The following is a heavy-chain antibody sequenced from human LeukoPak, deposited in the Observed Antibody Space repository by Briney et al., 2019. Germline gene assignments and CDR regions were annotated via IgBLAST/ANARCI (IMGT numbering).Heavy chain of an antibody. CDR1: GYTFTSYD. CDR2: MNPNSGNT. CDR3: ARGGRDCSGGTCYRWFDP. J-gene: IGHJ5*02. V-gene: IGHV1-8*03. Sequence: ASVKVSCKAAGYTFTSYDINWVRQATGQGPEWMGWMNPNSGNTGYAQKFQGRVTISRNSSTNTAYMELSSLRPEDTAVYYSARGGRDCSGGTCYRWFDPWGQGTLVTVSS. D-gene: IGHD2-15*01.